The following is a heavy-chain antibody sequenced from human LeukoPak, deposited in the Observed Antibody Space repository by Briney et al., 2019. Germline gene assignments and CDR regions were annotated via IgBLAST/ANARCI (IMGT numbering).Heavy chain of an antibody. CDR3: ARVGSCSGGSCYYYYYYGMDV. V-gene: IGHV3-30-3*01. Sequence: PGGSLGLSCAASGFTFSSYAMHWVRQAPGKGLEWVAVISYDGSNKYYADSVKGRFTISRDNSKNTLYLQMNSLRAEDTAVYYCARVGSCSGGSCYYYYYYGMDVWGQGTTVTVSS. CDR1: GFTFSSYA. CDR2: ISYDGSNK. J-gene: IGHJ6*02. D-gene: IGHD2-15*01.